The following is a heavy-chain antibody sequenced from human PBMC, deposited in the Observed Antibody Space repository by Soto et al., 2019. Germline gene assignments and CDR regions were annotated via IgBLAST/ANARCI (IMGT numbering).Heavy chain of an antibody. CDR1: GFTFSSYS. V-gene: IGHV3-21*01. Sequence: EVQLVESGGGLVKPGGSLRLSCAASGFTFSSYSMNWVRQAPGKGLEWVSSISSSSSYIYYADSVKGRFTISRDKAKNSLYLQMNSLRAEDTAVYYCLAWYYYDSSGNFSDGMDVWGQGTTVTVSS. D-gene: IGHD3-22*01. CDR2: ISSSSSYI. CDR3: LAWYYYDSSGNFSDGMDV. J-gene: IGHJ6*02.